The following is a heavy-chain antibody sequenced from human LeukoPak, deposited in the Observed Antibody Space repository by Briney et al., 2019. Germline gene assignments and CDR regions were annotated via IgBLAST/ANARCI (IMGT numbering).Heavy chain of an antibody. CDR3: ARDAAWAVAGTSLNWFDP. V-gene: IGHV1-2*02. D-gene: IGHD6-19*01. J-gene: IGHJ5*02. CDR2: INPNSGGT. Sequence: GASVKVSCKASGYTFTGYYMHWVRQAPGQGLEWMGWINPNSGGTNYAQKFQGRVTMTRDTSISTAYMELSRLRSDDTAVYYCARDAAWAVAGTSLNWFDPWGQGTLVTVSS. CDR1: GYTFTGYY.